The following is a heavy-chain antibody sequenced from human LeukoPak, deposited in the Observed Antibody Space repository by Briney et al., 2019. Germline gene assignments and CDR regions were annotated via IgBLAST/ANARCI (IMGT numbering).Heavy chain of an antibody. CDR3: ARDLGWELPDYFDY. V-gene: IGHV4-38-2*02. CDR2: IYHSGST. J-gene: IGHJ4*02. Sequence: SETLSLTCTVSGCSISSGYYWGWIRQPPGKGLEWIGSIYHSGSTYYNPSLKSRVTISVDTSKNQFSLKLSSVTAADTAVYYCARDLGWELPDYFDYWGQGTLVTVSS. D-gene: IGHD1-26*01. CDR1: GCSISSGYY.